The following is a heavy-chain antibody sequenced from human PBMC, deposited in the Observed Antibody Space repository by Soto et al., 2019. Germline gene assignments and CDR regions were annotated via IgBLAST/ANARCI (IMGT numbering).Heavy chain of an antibody. CDR3: AKDRATSDV. CDR2: ISGSGGST. CDR1: GFIFSNFA. J-gene: IGHJ6*02. Sequence: GGSLRLSCEASGFIFSNFAMNWVRQAPGKGLEWVSTISGSGGSTYYADSVRGRFTISRDNSKNMLYVQMNSLRVEDTAVYFCAKDRATSDVWGQGTTVTVYS. V-gene: IGHV3-23*01.